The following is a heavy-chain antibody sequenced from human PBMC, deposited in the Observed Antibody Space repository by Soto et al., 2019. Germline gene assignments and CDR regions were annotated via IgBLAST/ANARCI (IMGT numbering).Heavy chain of an antibody. CDR3: ARGAITTLDYYYGMDV. V-gene: IGHV1-69*13. J-gene: IGHJ6*02. CDR2: IHTIFGTT. Sequence: SVKVSCKASGVTLSSYTMIWVRQAPGQGIEWMGGIHTIFGTTAYEHKFQSRVTITADESSRTVYMELSRLRGEDTAVFYCARGAITTLDYYYGMDVWGQGTTVTVSS. D-gene: IGHD4-4*01. CDR1: GVTLSSYT.